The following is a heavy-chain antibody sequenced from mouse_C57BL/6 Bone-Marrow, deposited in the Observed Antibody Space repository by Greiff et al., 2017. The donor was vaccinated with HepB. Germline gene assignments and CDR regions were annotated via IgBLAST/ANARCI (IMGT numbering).Heavy chain of an antibody. CDR3: ARSHDGYYIAY. Sequence: QVQLQQSGAELVMPGASVKLSCKASGYTFTSYWMHWVKQRPGQGLEWIGEIDPSDSYTNYNQKFKGKSTLTVDKSSSTAYMQLNSLTSEDSAVYYCARSHDGYYIAYWGQGTLVTVSA. CDR1: GYTFTSYW. D-gene: IGHD2-3*01. J-gene: IGHJ3*01. V-gene: IGHV1-69*01. CDR2: IDPSDSYT.